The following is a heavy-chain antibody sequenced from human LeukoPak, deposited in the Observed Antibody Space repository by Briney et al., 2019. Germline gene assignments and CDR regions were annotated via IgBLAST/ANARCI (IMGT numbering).Heavy chain of an antibody. V-gene: IGHV4-34*01. Sequence: SETLSLTCTVSGGSISSYYWSWIRQPPGKGLEWIGETNHSGSTNYNPSLKSRVTISVDTSKNQFSLKLSSVTAADTAVYYCVRRSYSSSLYYFDYWGQGTLVTVSS. D-gene: IGHD6-6*01. CDR1: GGSISSYY. CDR2: TNHSGST. CDR3: VRRSYSSSLYYFDY. J-gene: IGHJ4*02.